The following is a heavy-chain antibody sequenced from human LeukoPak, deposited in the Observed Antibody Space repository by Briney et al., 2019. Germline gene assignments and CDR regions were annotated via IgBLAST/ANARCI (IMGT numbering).Heavy chain of an antibody. D-gene: IGHD6-19*01. CDR2: IYTSGST. V-gene: IGHV4-61*02. CDR3: ARGPWKVAGPHGAFDI. CDR1: GRSISSGSYY. J-gene: IGHJ3*02. Sequence: SQTLSLTRTVSGRSISSGSYYWSWIRQPAGKGLEWIGRIYTSGSTNYNPSLKSRVTISVDPSKNQFSLKLSSVTAADTAVYYCARGPWKVAGPHGAFDIWGQGTMVTVSS.